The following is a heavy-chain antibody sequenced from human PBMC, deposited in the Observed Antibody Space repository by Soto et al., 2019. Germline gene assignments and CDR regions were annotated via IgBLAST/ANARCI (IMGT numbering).Heavy chain of an antibody. V-gene: IGHV4-31*03. CDR1: GGSISSGGYY. J-gene: IGHJ6*02. D-gene: IGHD2-8*01. CDR3: ARDQDCTNGVCPGGYYYGMDV. Sequence: SETLSLTCTVSGGSISSGGYYWSWIRQHPGKGLEWIGYIYYSGSTYYNPSLKSRVTISVDTSKNQFSLKLSSVTAADTAVYYCARDQDCTNGVCPGGYYYGMDVWGQGTTVTVSS. CDR2: IYYSGST.